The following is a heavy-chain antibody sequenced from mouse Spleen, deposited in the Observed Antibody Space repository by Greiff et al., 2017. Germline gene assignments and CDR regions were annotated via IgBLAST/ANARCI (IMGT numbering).Heavy chain of an antibody. Sequence: EVQLQQSGPELVKPGASVKMSCKASGYSFTDYNINWVKQNNGKSLEWIGVINPNYGTTIYNQKFKGKATLTVDQSSSTAYMQLNSLTSEDSAVYYCARGEGYDGAWFAYWGQGTLVTVSA. CDR2: INPNYGTT. D-gene: IGHD2-2*01. J-gene: IGHJ3*01. CDR3: ARGEGYDGAWFAY. V-gene: IGHV1-39*01. CDR1: GYSFTDYN.